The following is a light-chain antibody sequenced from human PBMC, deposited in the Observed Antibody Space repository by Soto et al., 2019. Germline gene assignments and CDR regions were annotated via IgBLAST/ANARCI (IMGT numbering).Light chain of an antibody. V-gene: IGKV3-15*01. CDR2: GAS. CDR3: QQYNNWPPYT. CDR1: QSVSSN. J-gene: IGKJ2*01. Sequence: EIVMTQSPATLSVSPGERASLSCRASQSVSSNLAWFQKKPGQAPRLLIYGASTRATGIPARFSGSGSGTEFTLVINSLQSEDFAVYYCQQYNNWPPYTFGQGTKLEIK.